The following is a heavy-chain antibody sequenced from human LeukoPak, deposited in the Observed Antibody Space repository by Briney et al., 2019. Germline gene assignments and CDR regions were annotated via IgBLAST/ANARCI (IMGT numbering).Heavy chain of an antibody. D-gene: IGHD6-13*01. CDR2: IYYSGST. J-gene: IGHJ5*02. Sequence: KPSETLSLTCTVSGGSISSSGYYWGWIRQPPGKGLEWIGSIYYSGSTYYNPSLKSRVTISVDTSKNQFPLKLSSVTAADTAVYYCARAQSIAAAGTGNWFDPWGQGTLVTVSS. V-gene: IGHV4-39*01. CDR3: ARAQSIAAAGTGNWFDP. CDR1: GGSISSSGYY.